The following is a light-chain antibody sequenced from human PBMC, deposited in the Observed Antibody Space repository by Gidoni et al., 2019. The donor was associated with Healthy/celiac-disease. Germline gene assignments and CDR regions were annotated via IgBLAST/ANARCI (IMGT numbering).Light chain of an antibody. CDR1: QSISSY. CDR2: AAS. J-gene: IGKJ4*01. V-gene: IGKV1-39*01. Sequence: DIQMTQSPSSVSASVGDRVTITCRASQSISSYLNWYQQKPGKAPKLLIYAASSVQSGVPSRFSGSGSGTDFTLTSSSLQPEDFATYDCQQSYSTPLTFXGXTKVEIK. CDR3: QQSYSTPLT.